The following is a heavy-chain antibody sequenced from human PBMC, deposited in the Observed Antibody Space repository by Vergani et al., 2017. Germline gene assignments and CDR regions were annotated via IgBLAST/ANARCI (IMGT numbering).Heavy chain of an antibody. Sequence: QVQLVESGGGVVQPGRSLRLSCAASGFTFSSYAMHWVRQAPGKGLEWVAVISYDGSNKYYADSVKGRFTISRDNSKNTLYLQMNSLRAEDTAVYYCAETTXYSSGWYSRWTVNYWGQGTLVTVSS. CDR1: GFTFSSYA. D-gene: IGHD6-19*01. V-gene: IGHV3-30-3*01. CDR3: AETTXYSSGWYSRWTVNY. J-gene: IGHJ4*02. CDR2: ISYDGSNK.